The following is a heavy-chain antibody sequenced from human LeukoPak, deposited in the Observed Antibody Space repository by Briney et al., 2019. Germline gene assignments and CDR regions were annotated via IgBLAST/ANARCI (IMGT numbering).Heavy chain of an antibody. CDR3: ARGVASAGAKYFDQ. V-gene: IGHV1-2*02. D-gene: IGHD6-13*01. CDR1: GYTFTGHY. J-gene: IGHJ4*02. Sequence: GASVTVSCKASGYTFTGHYIHWVRQAPGQGLEWMGWINPNTGGTDYAQKFQGRVTMTRDTSISTVCMELSRLTSDDAAVYYCARGVASAGAKYFDQWGQGTLVTVSS. CDR2: INPNTGGT.